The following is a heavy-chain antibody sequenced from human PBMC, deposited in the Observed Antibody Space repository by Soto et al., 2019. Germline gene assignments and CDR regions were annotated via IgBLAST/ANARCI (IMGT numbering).Heavy chain of an antibody. CDR1: GGTFGRYA. V-gene: IGHV1-69*01. CDR3: ARSGFSYGLALRYYGLDV. Sequence: QVELVQSGAEAKQPGSSVKVSCEASGGTFGRYAISWVRQAPGQGLEWMAGIIPIYGTTNYAQKFQRRLTITADDFTGTAYMDLSSLRSDDTAVYYCARSGFSYGLALRYYGLDVWGQGTTVTVSS. CDR2: IIPIYGTT. D-gene: IGHD5-18*01. J-gene: IGHJ6*02.